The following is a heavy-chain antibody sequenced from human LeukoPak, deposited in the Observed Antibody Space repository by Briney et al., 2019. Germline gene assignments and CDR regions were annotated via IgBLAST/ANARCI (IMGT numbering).Heavy chain of an antibody. D-gene: IGHD4-17*01. CDR3: ARGPATTEFDY. V-gene: IGHV4-59*01. Sequence: SETLSLTCTVSGGSISSYYWSWTRQPPGKGLEWIGYIYYSGSTNYNPSLKSRVTISVDTSKNQFSLKLSSVTAADTAVYYCARGPATTEFDYWGQGTLVTVSS. CDR1: GGSISSYY. CDR2: IYYSGST. J-gene: IGHJ4*02.